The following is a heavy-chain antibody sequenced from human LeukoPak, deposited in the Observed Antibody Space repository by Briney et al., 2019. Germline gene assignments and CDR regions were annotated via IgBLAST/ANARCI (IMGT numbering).Heavy chain of an antibody. CDR2: IGGSGGST. Sequence: GGSLRLSCAASGFTFSTYAMSWVRQAPGKGLEWVSAIGGSGGSTYYADSVKGRFTISRDNSKNTLYLQMNSLRAEDTAVYYCAKIGGYHADYLDYWGQGTLVTVSS. CDR1: GFTFSTYA. CDR3: AKIGGYHADYLDY. D-gene: IGHD3-22*01. V-gene: IGHV3-23*01. J-gene: IGHJ4*02.